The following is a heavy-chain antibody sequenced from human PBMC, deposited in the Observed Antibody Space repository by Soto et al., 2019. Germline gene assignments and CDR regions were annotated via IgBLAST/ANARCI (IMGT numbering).Heavy chain of an antibody. J-gene: IGHJ3*01. CDR3: ARGVRGHYGFDV. CDR1: GFTFSDYW. Sequence: EVQLVESGGGLVQPGGSLRLSCAASGFTFSDYWIHWVRQAPGKGLVWVSRIKFDGSSANYADSVKGRFTISRDNARDTGYLQMNSLRAEDTAVYYCARGVRGHYGFDVWGQGTMVTVSS. CDR2: IKFDGSSA. D-gene: IGHD3-10*01. V-gene: IGHV3-74*01.